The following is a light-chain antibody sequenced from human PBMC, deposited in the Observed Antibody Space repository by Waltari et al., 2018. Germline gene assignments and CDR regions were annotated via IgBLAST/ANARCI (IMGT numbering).Light chain of an antibody. Sequence: EIVLTQSPATLSLSPGERATLPCRASQSVSSSLAWYQQKPGQAPRLLIYDASTRATGIPARFSGSGSGADFTLTINSLEPEDFALYYCQQRSNWPLTFGGGTTVEIK. CDR2: DAS. V-gene: IGKV3-11*01. J-gene: IGKJ4*01. CDR3: QQRSNWPLT. CDR1: QSVSSS.